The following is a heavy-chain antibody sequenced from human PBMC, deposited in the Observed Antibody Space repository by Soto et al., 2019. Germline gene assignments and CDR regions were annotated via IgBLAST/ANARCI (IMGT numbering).Heavy chain of an antibody. Sequence: SETLSLTCTVSGGSISSGGYYWSWIRQHPGKGLEWIGYIYYSGITYYNPSLKSRVTISVDTSKNQFSLKLSSVTAADTAVYYCARDFSGFYYYDYWGQGALVTVSS. D-gene: IGHD3-22*01. CDR2: IYYSGIT. V-gene: IGHV4-31*03. CDR3: ARDFSGFYYYDY. CDR1: GGSISSGGYY. J-gene: IGHJ4*02.